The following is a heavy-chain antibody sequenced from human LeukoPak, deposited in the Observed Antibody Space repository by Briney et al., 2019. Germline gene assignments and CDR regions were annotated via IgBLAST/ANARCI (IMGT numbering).Heavy chain of an antibody. D-gene: IGHD1-26*01. CDR1: GGSISNSSYY. CDR3: AGSAWAPY. J-gene: IGHJ4*02. CDR2: IYYSGIT. V-gene: IGHV4-39*01. Sequence: SETLSLTCTVSGGSISNSSYYWGWIRQSPGKGLEWIGSIYYSGITYYNLSLKSRVTISVDTSKNQFSLKVNSVTAADTAVYYCAGSAWAPYWGQGTLVTVSS.